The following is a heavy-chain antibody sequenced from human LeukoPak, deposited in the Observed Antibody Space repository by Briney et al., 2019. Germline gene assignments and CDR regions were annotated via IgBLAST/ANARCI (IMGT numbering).Heavy chain of an antibody. CDR2: ISGSGDTT. V-gene: IGHV3-23*01. Sequence: GGSLRLSCAASGFTFSSYAMNWVRQAPGKGLEWVSFISGSGDTTYYADSVKGRFTISRDKSKNTLYLQMNSLRAEDTAVYYCAKDCSSGWYFFSYFDYWGQGTLVTVSS. CDR1: GFTFSSYA. D-gene: IGHD6-19*01. J-gene: IGHJ4*02. CDR3: AKDCSSGWYFFSYFDY.